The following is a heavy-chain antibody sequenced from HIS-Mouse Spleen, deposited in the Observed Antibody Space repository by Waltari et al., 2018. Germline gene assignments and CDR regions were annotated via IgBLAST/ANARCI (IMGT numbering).Heavy chain of an antibody. Sequence: QLQLQESGPGLVKPSETLSLTCTVSGGSISSSSYYWGWIRQPPGKGLEWIGSIYYSGSTYYNPSLKSRVPISVDTSKNQFSLKLSSVTAAHTAVYYCAREIPYSSSWYDWYFDLWGRGNLVTVSS. CDR2: IYYSGST. V-gene: IGHV4-39*07. D-gene: IGHD6-13*01. CDR3: AREIPYSSSWYDWYFDL. J-gene: IGHJ2*01. CDR1: GGSISSSSYY.